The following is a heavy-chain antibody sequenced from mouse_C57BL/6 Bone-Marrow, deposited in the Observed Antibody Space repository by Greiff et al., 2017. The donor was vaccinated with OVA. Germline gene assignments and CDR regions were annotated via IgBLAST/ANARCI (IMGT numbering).Heavy chain of an antibody. CDR1: GYTFTSYW. CDR3: ARKDDGYYVLDY. CDR2: IYPGSGST. D-gene: IGHD2-3*01. V-gene: IGHV1-55*01. J-gene: IGHJ2*01. Sequence: QVHVKQPGAELVKPGASVKMSCKASGYTFTSYWITWVKQRPGQGLEWIGDIYPGSGSTNYNEKFKSKATLTVDTSSSTAYMQLSSLTSEDSAVYYCARKDDGYYVLDYWGQGTTLTVSS.